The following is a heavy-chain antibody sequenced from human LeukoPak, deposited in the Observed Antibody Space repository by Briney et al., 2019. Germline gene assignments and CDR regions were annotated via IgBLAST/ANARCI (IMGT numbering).Heavy chain of an antibody. CDR1: GFTFSTYA. V-gene: IGHV3-23*01. CDR2: ISVSGDKT. D-gene: IGHD6-19*01. J-gene: IGHJ4*02. CDR3: ATGTSGWYYFAS. Sequence: GGSLRLSCAASGFTFSTYAMTWVRQVPGKGLEWVSVISVSGDKTFYADSVKGRFTISRDKSKNTLYLQMNSLRVEDTAVYYCATGTSGWYYFASWGQGTLVTVSS.